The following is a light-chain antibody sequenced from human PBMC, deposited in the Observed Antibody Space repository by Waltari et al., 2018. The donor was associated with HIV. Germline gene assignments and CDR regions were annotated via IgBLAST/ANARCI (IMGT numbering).Light chain of an antibody. CDR2: SDN. CDR3: QSYDSSLSAYV. Sequence: QSVLTQSPSVSGAPGQRVTISCPWTSSNIGAGYDVHWFQHLPGTSPKHLVYSDNNRPSGVPDRFSASKSGTSASLAISGLQVDDEAAYYCQSYDSSLSAYVFGPGTKVTVL. CDR1: SSNIGAGYD. V-gene: IGLV1-40*01. J-gene: IGLJ1*01.